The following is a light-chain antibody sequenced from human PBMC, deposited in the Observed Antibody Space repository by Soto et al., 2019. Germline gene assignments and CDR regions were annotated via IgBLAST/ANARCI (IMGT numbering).Light chain of an antibody. CDR2: DVT. J-gene: IGLJ1*01. CDR1: SSDVGGYNF. Sequence: QSVLTQPRSVSGSDGRSVTFTCTGTSSDVGGYNFVSWYQQHPGKAPKLIIYDVTERPSGVPDRFSGSKSGNTASPTISGLQAEDEADYYCCSYTNSLFVFGTGTKVTVL. CDR3: CSYTNSLFV. V-gene: IGLV2-11*01.